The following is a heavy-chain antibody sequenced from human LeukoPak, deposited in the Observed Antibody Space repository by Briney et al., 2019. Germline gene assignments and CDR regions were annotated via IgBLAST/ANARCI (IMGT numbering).Heavy chain of an antibody. V-gene: IGHV3-23*01. J-gene: IGHJ4*02. Sequence: GGSLRLSCAASGFTFSAFAMTWVRQAPGKGLEWVSTITSDGDNTYSADSVKGRITFSRDNSKNTLSLQLRSLRAEDTAVYYCAKDLSYTSGSSDYWGQGTLVTVSS. D-gene: IGHD6-19*01. CDR1: GFTFSAFA. CDR2: ITSDGDNT. CDR3: AKDLSYTSGSSDY.